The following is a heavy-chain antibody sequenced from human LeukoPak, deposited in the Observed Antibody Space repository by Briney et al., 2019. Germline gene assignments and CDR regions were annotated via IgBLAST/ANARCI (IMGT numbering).Heavy chain of an antibody. V-gene: IGHV3-23*01. CDR3: ANGAAAGSFDY. J-gene: IGHJ4*02. Sequence: PGGSLRLSCVASGFTFSDYYMSWVRQAPGKGLEWVSAISGSGGSTYYADSVKGRFTISRDNSKNTLYLQMNSLRAEDTAVYYCANGAAAGSFDYWGQGTLVTVSS. CDR1: GFTFSDYY. D-gene: IGHD6-13*01. CDR2: ISGSGGST.